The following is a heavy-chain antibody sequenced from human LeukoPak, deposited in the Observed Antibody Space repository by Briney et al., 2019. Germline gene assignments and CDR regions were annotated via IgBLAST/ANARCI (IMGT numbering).Heavy chain of an antibody. CDR1: GGSISSYD. CDR3: ARLSSSWYQDWYFDL. V-gene: IGHV4-4*07. D-gene: IGHD6-13*01. J-gene: IGHJ2*01. CDR2: IYTRGST. Sequence: SETLSLTCTVSGGSISSYDWSWIRQPAGKGLEWIGRIYTRGSTNYNPSLKSRVSMSVDTSKEQFSLKLSSVTAADTAVYYCARLSSSWYQDWYFDLWGRGTLVTVSS.